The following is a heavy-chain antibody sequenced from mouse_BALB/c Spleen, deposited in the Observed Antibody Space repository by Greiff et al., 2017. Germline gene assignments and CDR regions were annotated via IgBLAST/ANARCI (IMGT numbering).Heavy chain of an antibody. CDR2: INSNGGST. CDR1: GFTFSSYG. Sequence: EVQGVESGGGLVQPGGSLKLSCAASGFTFSSYGMSWVRQSPDKRLELVATINSNGGSTYYPDSVKGRFTISRDNAKNTLYLQMSSLKSEDTAMYYCARERYYGSSYAMDYWGQGTSVTVSS. CDR3: ARERYYGSSYAMDY. D-gene: IGHD1-1*01. J-gene: IGHJ4*01. V-gene: IGHV5-6-3*01.